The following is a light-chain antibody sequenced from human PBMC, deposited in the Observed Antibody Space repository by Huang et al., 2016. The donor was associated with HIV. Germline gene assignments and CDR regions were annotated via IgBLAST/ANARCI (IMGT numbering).Light chain of an antibody. CDR2: KAS. CDR1: QSISTW. V-gene: IGKV1-5*03. J-gene: IGKJ2*01. Sequence: DIQMTQSPSTLSASVGDRVTITCRASQSISTWLAWYQQIPGKTPKLLIYKASSLESGGPSRCSGSGSGTEFTLTISSLQPDDFATYYCQQYNTDSGYTFGQGTKLEI. CDR3: QQYNTDSGYT.